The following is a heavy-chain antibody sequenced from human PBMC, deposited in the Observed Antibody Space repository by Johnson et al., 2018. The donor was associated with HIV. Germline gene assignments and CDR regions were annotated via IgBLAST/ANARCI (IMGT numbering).Heavy chain of an antibody. Sequence: VQLVESGGGLVQPGGSLRLSCAASRFTFSSYWMHWVRQAPGKGLVWVSRINSDGSSTTYADSVKGRFTISRDNAKNSLYLQMNSLRAEDTALYYCAKDGTIEYAFDIWGRGTMVTVSS. V-gene: IGHV3-74*01. CDR2: INSDGSST. J-gene: IGHJ3*02. CDR1: RFTFSSYW. CDR3: AKDGTIEYAFDI. D-gene: IGHD3-3*01.